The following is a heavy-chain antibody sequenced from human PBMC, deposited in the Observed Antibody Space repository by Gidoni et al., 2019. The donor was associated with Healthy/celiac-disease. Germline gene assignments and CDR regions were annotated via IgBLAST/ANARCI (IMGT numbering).Heavy chain of an antibody. Sequence: EVQLVESGGGLVKPVGSLRLSCAASGFTFSSSSMNWVRQSPGKGLEWVSSISSSSSYIYYADSVKGRFTSSRDNAKNSLYLQMNSLRAEDTAVYYCARGNDYDLWSGHEYFQHWGQGTLVTVSS. CDR1: GFTFSSSS. CDR3: ARGNDYDLWSGHEYFQH. V-gene: IGHV3-21*01. J-gene: IGHJ1*01. CDR2: ISSSSSYI. D-gene: IGHD3-3*01.